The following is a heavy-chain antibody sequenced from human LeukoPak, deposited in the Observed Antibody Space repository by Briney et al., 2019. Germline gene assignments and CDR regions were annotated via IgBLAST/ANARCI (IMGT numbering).Heavy chain of an antibody. J-gene: IGHJ4*02. Sequence: PGGSLRLSCAASGFTFSSYAMSWVRQAPGKGLEWVSDISGSGGSTYYADSVKGRFTISRDNSKNTLYLQMSSLRAEDTAVYYCAKPTDGGPAAAGLDYWGQGTLVTVSS. CDR3: AKPTDGGPAAAGLDY. D-gene: IGHD6-13*01. V-gene: IGHV3-23*01. CDR1: GFTFSSYA. CDR2: ISGSGGST.